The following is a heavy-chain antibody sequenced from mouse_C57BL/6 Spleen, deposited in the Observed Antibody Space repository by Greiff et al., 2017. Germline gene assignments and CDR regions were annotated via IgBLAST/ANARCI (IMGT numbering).Heavy chain of an antibody. Sequence: DVKLVESGEGLVKPGGSLKLSCAASGFTFSSYAMSWVRQTPEKRLEWVAYISSGGDYIYYADTVKGRFTISRDNARNTLYLQMSSLKSEDTAMXYCTRERIYDGYYVWFAYWGQGTLVTVSA. V-gene: IGHV5-9-1*02. CDR3: TRERIYDGYYVWFAY. D-gene: IGHD2-3*01. CDR1: GFTFSSYA. J-gene: IGHJ3*01. CDR2: ISSGGDYI.